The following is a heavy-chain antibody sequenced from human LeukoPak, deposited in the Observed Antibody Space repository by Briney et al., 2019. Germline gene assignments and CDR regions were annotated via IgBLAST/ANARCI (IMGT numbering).Heavy chain of an antibody. D-gene: IGHD6-13*01. V-gene: IGHV3-30-3*01. J-gene: IGHJ3*02. CDR2: ISYDGSNK. Sequence: GGSLRLSCAASGFTFSSYAMHWVRQAPGKGLEWVAIISYDGSNKYYADSVKGRFTISRDNSKNTLSLQMNSLRAEDTAVYYCARVMGSSWLDLALDIWGQGTMVTVSS. CDR3: ARVMGSSWLDLALDI. CDR1: GFTFSSYA.